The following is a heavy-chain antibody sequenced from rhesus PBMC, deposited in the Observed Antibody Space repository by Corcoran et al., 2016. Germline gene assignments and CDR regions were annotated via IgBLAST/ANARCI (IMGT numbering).Heavy chain of an antibody. CDR1: GGSLSSSY. Sequence: HLQLQASGPGLVKPSETLSVTCDVSGGSLSSSYWSWIRHAPGKGLEWIGYIYGSGSSPNYNPSPKRRVTLSVDTAKNQRSLKLSAVTNADTAVYYGARGWSGSYYYLFDDWGQGVLVTVSS. CDR2: IYGSGSSP. V-gene: IGHV4-169*01. J-gene: IGHJ4*01. CDR3: ARGWSGSYYYLFDD. D-gene: IGHD3-16*01.